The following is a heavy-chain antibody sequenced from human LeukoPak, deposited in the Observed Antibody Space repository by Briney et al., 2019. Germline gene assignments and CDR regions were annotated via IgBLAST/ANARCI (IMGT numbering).Heavy chain of an antibody. V-gene: IGHV4-59*01. CDR2: IYYSGTT. J-gene: IGHJ4*02. Sequence: PSETLSLTCTVSGGSISSYYWNWIRQPPGKGLEWIGYIYYSGTTNYNPSLKSRVTISVDTSKNQFSLKLSSVTAADTAVYYCARASRHFDYWGQGTLVTVSS. CDR3: ARASRHFDY. CDR1: GGSISSYY.